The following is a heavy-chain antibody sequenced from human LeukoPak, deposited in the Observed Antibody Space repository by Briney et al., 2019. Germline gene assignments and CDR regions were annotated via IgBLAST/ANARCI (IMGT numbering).Heavy chain of an antibody. V-gene: IGHV3-23*01. CDR3: AKKGYYDGSGYYMYYFDH. D-gene: IGHD3-22*01. CDR2: ISGSGGTA. CDR1: GFTFSIYA. J-gene: IGHJ4*02. Sequence: GSLRLSCAASGFTFSIYAMSWVRQAPGKGLEWVSAISGSGGTAYYADSVKGRFAISRDNSKNTLYLQMNSLGAEDTAVYYCAKKGYYDGSGYYMYYFDHWGQGTLVTASS.